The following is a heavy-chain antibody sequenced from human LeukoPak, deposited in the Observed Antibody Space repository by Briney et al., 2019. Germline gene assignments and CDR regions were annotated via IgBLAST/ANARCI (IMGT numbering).Heavy chain of an antibody. V-gene: IGHV4-39*01. CDR2: IYYSGST. CDR1: GGSISSGGYY. J-gene: IGHJ4*02. Sequence: SETLSLTCTVSGGSISSGGYYWSWIRQPPGKGLEWIGSIYYSGSTYYNPSLKSRVTISVDTSKNQFSLKLSSVTAADTAVYYCVVVVPAADYFDYWGQGTLVTVSS. D-gene: IGHD2-2*01. CDR3: VVVVPAADYFDY.